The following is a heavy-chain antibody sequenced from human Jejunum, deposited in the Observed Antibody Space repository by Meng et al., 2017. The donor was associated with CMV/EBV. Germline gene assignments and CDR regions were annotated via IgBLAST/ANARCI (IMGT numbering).Heavy chain of an antibody. CDR2: ISCYNGDT. Sequence: QLPRMQSGAEVKKPGASVRVSCKASGYTFTHHGISWIRQAPGQGLEWIGWISCYNGDTNYAQKFQGRVTMTTDTSTSTAYMDLRSLRSDDTAVYYCARDPSNTGGRYAYFDYWGQGTLVTVSS. CDR3: ARDPSNTGGRYAYFDY. V-gene: IGHV1-18*01. J-gene: IGHJ4*02. CDR1: GYTFTHHG. D-gene: IGHD6-19*01.